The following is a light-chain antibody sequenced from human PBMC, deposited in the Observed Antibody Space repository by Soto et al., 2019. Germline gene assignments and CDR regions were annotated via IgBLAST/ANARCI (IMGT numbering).Light chain of an antibody. CDR3: SSYTSTNTPVV. J-gene: IGLJ2*01. CDR2: EVS. Sequence: QSVLTQPASVSGSPGQTITISCTGTSSDVGGYNYVSWYQHNPGKAPKLLTYEVSNRPSGVSDRFSGSKSDNMASLTISGLQAEDEADYHCSSYTSTNTPVVFGGGTKVTVL. CDR1: SSDVGGYNY. V-gene: IGLV2-14*01.